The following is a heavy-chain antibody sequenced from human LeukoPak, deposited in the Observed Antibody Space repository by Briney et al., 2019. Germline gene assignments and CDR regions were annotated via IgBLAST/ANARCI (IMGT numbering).Heavy chain of an antibody. Sequence: GASVKVSCKASGFTFTNSAVQWVRLARGQGREWIGWIVVGSGNTNYAQKFQARVTITRDMSTSTAYMELSSLRSEDTAVYYCAADLVEYGDYSGFWGQGTQVTVSS. CDR1: GFTFTNSA. CDR2: IVVGSGNT. J-gene: IGHJ4*02. V-gene: IGHV1-58*01. D-gene: IGHD4-17*01. CDR3: AADLVEYGDYSGF.